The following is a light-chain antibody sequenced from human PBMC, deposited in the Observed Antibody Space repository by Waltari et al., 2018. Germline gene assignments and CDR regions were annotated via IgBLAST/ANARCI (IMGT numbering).Light chain of an antibody. Sequence: EIVMTQSPATLSVSPGERATLSCRASQSVSSNLAWYQQKPGQAPRLLIYGASTRATGIPARFSGSGSGTEFTLTISSLRSEDFAVYYCQQYNNWPPLFTFGPGTKVDIK. CDR2: GAS. CDR1: QSVSSN. V-gene: IGKV3-15*01. CDR3: QQYNNWPPLFT. J-gene: IGKJ3*01.